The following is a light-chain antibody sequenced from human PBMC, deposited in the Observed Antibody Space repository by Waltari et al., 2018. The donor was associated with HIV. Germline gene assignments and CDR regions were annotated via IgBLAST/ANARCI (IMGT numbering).Light chain of an antibody. J-gene: IGKJ4*01. CDR2: RVS. Sequence: DVVMTQSPLSLSVTLGQPASISCRSGQTLLYSDGNTYLSWFQQRPGQSPRRLIYRVSNRDSGVPDRFSGSGSGTDFTLSISRVEAEDVGVYYCMQSTHWSLTFGGGTKVEIK. CDR1: QTLLYSDGNTY. V-gene: IGKV2-30*01. CDR3: MQSTHWSLT.